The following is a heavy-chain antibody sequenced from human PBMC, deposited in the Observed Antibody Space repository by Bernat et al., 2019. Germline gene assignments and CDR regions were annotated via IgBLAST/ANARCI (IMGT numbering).Heavy chain of an antibody. V-gene: IGHV3-23*01. Sequence: EVQLLESGGGLVQPGGSLRLSCAASGFTFSSYVMSWVRQAPGKGLEWVSAISTSGSSTYYAESVKGRFTISRDNSKNTLYLQVKSLRAEDTAVYYCAKELGMVQGIIPLDYWGQGTLVTVSS. J-gene: IGHJ4*02. CDR3: AKELGMVQGIIPLDY. CDR2: ISTSGSST. CDR1: GFTFSSYV. D-gene: IGHD3-10*01.